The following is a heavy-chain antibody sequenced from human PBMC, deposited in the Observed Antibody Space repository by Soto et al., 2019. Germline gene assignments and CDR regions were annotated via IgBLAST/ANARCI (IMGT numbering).Heavy chain of an antibody. V-gene: IGHV5-10-1*01. Sequence: GESLKISCMGSGYSFVNYWISWVRLVPGTGLEWMGAVNPIDSYTTYSPSFQGHVVISTDRSLRTAYLQWSGLRASDTGVYYCARHKVVPAGRTDYRYYAMDVWGQGTTVTVSS. CDR1: GYSFVNYW. CDR3: ARHKVVPAGRTDYRYYAMDV. CDR2: VNPIDSYT. D-gene: IGHD2-2*01. J-gene: IGHJ6*02.